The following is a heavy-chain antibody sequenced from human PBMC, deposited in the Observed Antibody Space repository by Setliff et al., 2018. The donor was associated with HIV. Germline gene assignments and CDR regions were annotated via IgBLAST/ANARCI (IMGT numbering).Heavy chain of an antibody. CDR2: ISAYSGNT. CDR1: GYTFTSYG. J-gene: IGHJ4*02. D-gene: IGHD3-22*01. V-gene: IGHV1-18*01. CDR3: ARIPNHSSGFDY. Sequence: ASVKVSCKASGYTFTSYGISWVRQAPGQGLEWMGWISAYSGNTNYAPKFQGRVTITADESTTTAYMELSSLRSEDTAVYYCARIPNHSSGFDYWGQGTPVTVSS.